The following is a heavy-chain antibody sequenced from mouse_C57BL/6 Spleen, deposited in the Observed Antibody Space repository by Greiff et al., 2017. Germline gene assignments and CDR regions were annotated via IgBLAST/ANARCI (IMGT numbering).Heavy chain of an antibody. Sequence: EVQRVESGGGLVKPGGSLKLSCAASGFTFSDYGMHWVRQAPEKGLEWVAYISSGSSTIYYADTGKGRFTISRDNAKNTLFLQMTSLRSEDTAMYYWARDPHYYGSSSWGQGTLVTVSA. CDR2: ISSGSSTI. CDR1: GFTFSDYG. V-gene: IGHV5-17*01. D-gene: IGHD1-1*01. CDR3: ARDPHYYGSSS. J-gene: IGHJ3*01.